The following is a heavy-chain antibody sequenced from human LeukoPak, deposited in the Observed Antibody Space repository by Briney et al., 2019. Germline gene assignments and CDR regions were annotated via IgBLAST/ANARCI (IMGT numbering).Heavy chain of an antibody. J-gene: IGHJ2*01. CDR2: IRYDGSNK. D-gene: IGHD6-6*01. CDR3: AKRDRMAARPPPYWYFDL. Sequence: PGGSLRLSCAASGFTFSSYGMHWVRQAPGKGLEWVAFIRYDGSNKYYADSVKGRFTISRDNPKNTLYLQMNSLRAEDTAVYYCAKRDRMAARPPPYWYFDLWGRGTLVTVSS. V-gene: IGHV3-30*02. CDR1: GFTFSSYG.